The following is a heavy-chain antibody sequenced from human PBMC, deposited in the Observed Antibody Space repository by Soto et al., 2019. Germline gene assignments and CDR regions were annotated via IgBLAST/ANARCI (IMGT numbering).Heavy chain of an antibody. D-gene: IGHD2-15*01. J-gene: IGHJ4*02. V-gene: IGHV3-23*01. Sequence: GGSLRLSCAASEFRFSSFGLSWVRQAPGKGLEWVSGISANGGTTHYADSVKGRFTISRDNSKNTEYLQMNSLRAEDTAVYYCAKDLGYCSGGRCYYFDYWGQGTLVTVSS. CDR2: ISANGGTT. CDR1: EFRFSSFG. CDR3: AKDLGYCSGGRCYYFDY.